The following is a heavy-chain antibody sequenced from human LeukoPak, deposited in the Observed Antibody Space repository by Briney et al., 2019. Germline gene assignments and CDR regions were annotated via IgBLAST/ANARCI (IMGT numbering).Heavy chain of an antibody. D-gene: IGHD2/OR15-2a*01. CDR2: IYYSGST. J-gene: IGHJ4*02. Sequence: SETLSLTWTVSGGSISSGGYYWSWIRQHPGKGLEWIGYIYYSGSTYYNPSLKSRVTISVDTSKNQFSLKLSSVTAADTAVYYCARDISYYFDYWGQGTLVTVSS. V-gene: IGHV4-31*02. CDR3: ARDISYYFDY. CDR1: GGSISSGGYY.